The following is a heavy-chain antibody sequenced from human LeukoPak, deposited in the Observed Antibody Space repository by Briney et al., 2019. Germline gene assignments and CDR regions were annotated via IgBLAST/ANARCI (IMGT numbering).Heavy chain of an antibody. CDR2: IKSKTDDGTT. CDR1: GFTFSNAW. V-gene: IGHV3-15*01. Sequence: PGGSLRLSCAASGFTFSNAWMSWVRQAPGKGLEWVGRIKSKTDDGTTDYAAPVKGRFTISRDDSKNTLYLQMNSLKTEDTAVYYCTTDVYGGYVFDYWGQGTLVTVSS. D-gene: IGHD5-12*01. CDR3: TTDVYGGYVFDY. J-gene: IGHJ4*02.